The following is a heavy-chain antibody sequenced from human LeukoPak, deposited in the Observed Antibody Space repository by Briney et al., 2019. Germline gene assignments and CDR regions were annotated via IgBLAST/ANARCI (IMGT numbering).Heavy chain of an antibody. CDR3: AAGVVIPESVDY. V-gene: IGHV3-66*01. D-gene: IGHD3-3*01. J-gene: IGHJ4*02. CDR1: GFTVSSNY. CDR2: IYGGGST. Sequence: GALRLSCAASGFTVSSNYMSWVRQAPGKGLEWVSVIYGGGSTYYADSVKGRFIISRDHSKNALYLQMNSLRAEDTAVYYCAAGVVIPESVDYWGQGTLVTVSS.